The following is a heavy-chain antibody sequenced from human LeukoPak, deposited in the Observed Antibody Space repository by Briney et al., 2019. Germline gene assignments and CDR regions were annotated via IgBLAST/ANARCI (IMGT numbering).Heavy chain of an antibody. J-gene: IGHJ4*02. CDR2: IIPIFGTA. Sequence: GASVKVSCKASGGTFSSYAISWVRQAPGQGLEWMGRIIPIFGTANYAKKFQGRVTITTDESTSTAYMELSSLRSEDTAVYYCARARGGYSYGEFDYWGQGTLVTVSS. V-gene: IGHV1-69*05. D-gene: IGHD5-18*01. CDR3: ARARGGYSYGEFDY. CDR1: GGTFSSYA.